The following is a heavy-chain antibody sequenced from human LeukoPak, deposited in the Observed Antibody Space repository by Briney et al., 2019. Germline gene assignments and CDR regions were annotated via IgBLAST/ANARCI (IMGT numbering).Heavy chain of an antibody. CDR3: AVHIVEN. CDR1: GFTFNSYG. Sequence: GGSLRLSCAASGFTFNSYGMHWVRQAPGKGLEWVAVISYDGSNKYYADSVKGRFTISRDNSKNTLYLQMNSLRAEDTAVYYCAVHIVENWGQGTLVTVSS. CDR2: ISYDGSNK. D-gene: IGHD2-21*01. J-gene: IGHJ4*02. V-gene: IGHV3-30*03.